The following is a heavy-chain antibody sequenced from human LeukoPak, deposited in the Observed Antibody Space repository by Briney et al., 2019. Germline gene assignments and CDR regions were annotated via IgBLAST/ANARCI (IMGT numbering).Heavy chain of an antibody. CDR3: ARHRRYCSSASCWAFDI. Sequence: SETLSLACAVSGYSITSGYYWGWIRQPPGKGLEWIGSIYYSGSTYYNPSLKSRVTVSVDTSKNQFSLKLSSVTAADTAVYYCARHRRYCSSASCWAFDIWGQGTMVTVS. D-gene: IGHD2-2*01. V-gene: IGHV4-38-2*01. CDR2: IYYSGST. CDR1: GYSITSGYY. J-gene: IGHJ3*02.